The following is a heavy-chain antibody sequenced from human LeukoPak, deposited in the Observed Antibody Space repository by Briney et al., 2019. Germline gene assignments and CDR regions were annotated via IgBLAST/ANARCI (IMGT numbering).Heavy chain of an antibody. V-gene: IGHV7-4-1*02. CDR2: SNTNTGNP. CDR3: ARDPSCSSTSCVDY. D-gene: IGHD2-2*01. CDR1: GYTFTSYA. J-gene: IGHJ4*02. Sequence: ASVNVSCKASGYTFTSYAINWVRQAPGQGLEWMGWSNTNTGNPTYAQGFTGRFVFSLDTSVSTAYLQISSLKAEDTAVYYCARDPSCSSTSCVDYWGQGTLVTVSS.